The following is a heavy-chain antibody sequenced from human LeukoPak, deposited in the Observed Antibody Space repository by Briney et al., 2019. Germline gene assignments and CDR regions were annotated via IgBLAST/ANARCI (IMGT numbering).Heavy chain of an antibody. CDR3: AIDTNNYYGSGSFDY. CDR1: GYXFTNYW. J-gene: IGHJ4*02. D-gene: IGHD3-10*01. CDR2: IYPGDSNP. V-gene: IGHV5-51*01. Sequence: GESLKISCNGSGYXFTNYWICWVRQMPGKGLEWMGIIYPGDSNPRYSPSFQGQVTISADKSISTAYLQWSSLKASDTAMYYCAIDTNNYYGSGSFDYWGQGTLVTVSS.